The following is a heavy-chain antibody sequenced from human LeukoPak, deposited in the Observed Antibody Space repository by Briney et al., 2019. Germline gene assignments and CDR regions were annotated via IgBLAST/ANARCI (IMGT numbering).Heavy chain of an antibody. J-gene: IGHJ4*02. V-gene: IGHV4-34*01. CDR2: INHSGST. Sequence: PSETLSLTCAVYGGSFSGYYWSWIRQPPGKGLEWIGEINHSGSTNYNPSLKSRVTISVDTSKNQFCLKLSSVTAADTAVYYCARGLSRYYYGSGSYFYFDYWGQGTLVTVSS. D-gene: IGHD3-10*01. CDR3: ARGLSRYYYGSGSYFYFDY. CDR1: GGSFSGYY.